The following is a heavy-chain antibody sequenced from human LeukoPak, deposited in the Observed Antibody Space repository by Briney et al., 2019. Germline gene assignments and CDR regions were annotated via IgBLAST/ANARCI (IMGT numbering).Heavy chain of an antibody. D-gene: IGHD3-10*01. Sequence: GASVKVSCKASGYTFTGYYMHWVRQAPGQGLEWMGWINPNSGGTNYAQKLQGRVTMTRDTSISTAYMELSRLRSDDTAVYYCARHMEMRGSGSLSGWKNWFDPWGQGTLVTVSS. V-gene: IGHV1-2*02. CDR1: GYTFTGYY. CDR3: ARHMEMRGSGSLSGWKNWFDP. CDR2: INPNSGGT. J-gene: IGHJ5*02.